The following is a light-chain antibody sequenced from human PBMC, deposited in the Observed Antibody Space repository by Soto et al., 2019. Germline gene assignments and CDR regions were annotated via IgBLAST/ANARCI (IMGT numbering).Light chain of an antibody. V-gene: IGLV2-14*01. J-gene: IGLJ1*01. Sequence: QSALTQPASVSGSPGQSITISCTGTSSDVGRYNHVSWYQQHPGKVPKLMIYEVTKRPSGVSNRCSASKSGNTASLTISGLQAEDEADYYCEAWDETLDGLYVFGTGTKLTVL. CDR2: EVT. CDR1: SSDVGRYNH. CDR3: EAWDETLDGLYV.